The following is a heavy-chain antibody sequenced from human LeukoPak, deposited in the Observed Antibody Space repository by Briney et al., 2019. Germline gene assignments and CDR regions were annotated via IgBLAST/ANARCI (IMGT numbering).Heavy chain of an antibody. D-gene: IGHD6-13*01. V-gene: IGHV1-3*01. CDR3: ARDRGAATGNWFDP. CDR1: GYTFISYA. CDR2: INVGNGNT. Sequence: GASVKVSCKASGYTFISYAIHRVRQAPGQRLEWMGWINVGNGNTKYSQKFQGRVTITRDTSASTAYMELSSLRSEDTAVYYCARDRGAATGNWFDPWGQGTLVTVSS. J-gene: IGHJ5*02.